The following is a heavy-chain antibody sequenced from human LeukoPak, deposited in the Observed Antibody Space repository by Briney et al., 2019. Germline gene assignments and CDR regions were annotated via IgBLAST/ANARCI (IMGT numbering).Heavy chain of an antibody. V-gene: IGHV4-4*07. J-gene: IGHJ6*02. D-gene: IGHD3-3*01. CDR3: ARTRTIFGGGYYYYYGMDV. CDR2: IYTSGST. Sequence: SETLSLTCTVSGGSISSYYWSWIRQPAGKGLEWVWCIYTSGSTCYNPYPKSRVTMSVDTSKNQLSLKLSSVTAADTAVYYCARTRTIFGGGYYYYYGMDVWGQGTTVTVSS. CDR1: GGSISSYY.